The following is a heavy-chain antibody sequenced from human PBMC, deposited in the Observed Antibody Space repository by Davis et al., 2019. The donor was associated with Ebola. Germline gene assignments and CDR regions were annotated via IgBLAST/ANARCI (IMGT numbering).Heavy chain of an antibody. Sequence: PSETLSLTCAVYGGSFSGYYWSWIRQPPGKGLEWIGEINHSGSTNYNPSLKSRVTISVDTSKNQFSLKLSSVTAADTAVYYCARDTFDSSGWYVDYWGQGTLVTVSS. CDR3: ARDTFDSSGWYVDY. CDR2: INHSGST. CDR1: GGSFSGYY. V-gene: IGHV4-34*01. D-gene: IGHD6-19*01. J-gene: IGHJ4*02.